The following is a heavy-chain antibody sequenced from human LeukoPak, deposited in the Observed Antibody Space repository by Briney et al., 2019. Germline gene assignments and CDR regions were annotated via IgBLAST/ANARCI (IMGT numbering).Heavy chain of an antibody. CDR2: IYYSGST. D-gene: IGHD3-22*01. J-gene: IGHJ4*02. Sequence: PSETLSLTCTVSGGSINSSSYSWRWIRQPPGKGLEWIGTIYYSGSTYYTPSLKSRVTISVATSQNLFSLKLSSVTAADPAVYYCAKRYYYDNSGYFDSWGEGTLVTVSS. CDR3: AKRYYYDNSGYFDS. V-gene: IGHV4-39*01. CDR1: GGSINSSSYS.